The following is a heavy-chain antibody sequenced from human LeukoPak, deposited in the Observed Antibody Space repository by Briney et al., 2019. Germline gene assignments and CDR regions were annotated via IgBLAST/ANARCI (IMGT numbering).Heavy chain of an antibody. CDR2: LWYDGSNK. CDR1: GFTFSSYG. CDR3: AKAFRSAAGTSFPDY. D-gene: IGHD6-13*01. J-gene: IGHJ4*02. V-gene: IGHV3-33*06. Sequence: GGSLRLSCAASGFTFSSYGMHWVRQAPGKGLEWVAVLWYDGSNKYYADSVKGRFTISRDNSKNTLYLQMNSLRAEDTAVYYCAKAFRSAAGTSFPDYWGQGTLVTVSS.